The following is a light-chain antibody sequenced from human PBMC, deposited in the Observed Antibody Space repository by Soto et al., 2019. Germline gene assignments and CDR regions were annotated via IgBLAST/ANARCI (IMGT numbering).Light chain of an antibody. CDR2: EVT. Sequence: QSALTQPASVSGSPGQSITISCTGTSGDIGSYNRVSWYQQHPGKAPKLIIYEVTDRPSGVSNRFSGSTSGTSASLAITGLQAEDEGDYYCQSYDSTLSARYVFGTGTKVTVL. CDR1: SGDIGSYNR. CDR3: QSYDSTLSARYV. J-gene: IGLJ1*01. V-gene: IGLV2-14*01.